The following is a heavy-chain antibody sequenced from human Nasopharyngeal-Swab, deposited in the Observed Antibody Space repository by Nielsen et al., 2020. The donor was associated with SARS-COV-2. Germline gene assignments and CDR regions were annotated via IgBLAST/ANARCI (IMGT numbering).Heavy chain of an antibody. Sequence: SLKISCASSGFTFSHYYMSWIRQAPGTGLEWVSYISSSGSTIYYADSVKGRFTISRDNAKNTLYLQMNSLRAEDTAVYYCARDGGYYYDSSDAFDIWGQGTMVTVSS. D-gene: IGHD3-22*01. V-gene: IGHV3-11*01. CDR1: GFTFSHYY. CDR2: ISSSGSTI. CDR3: ARDGGYYYDSSDAFDI. J-gene: IGHJ3*02.